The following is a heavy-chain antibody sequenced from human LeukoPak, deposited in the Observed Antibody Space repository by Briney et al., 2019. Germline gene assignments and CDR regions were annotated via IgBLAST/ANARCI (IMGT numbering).Heavy chain of an antibody. D-gene: IGHD5-18*01. V-gene: IGHV5-10-1*01. J-gene: IGHJ4*02. Sequence: LGESLKISCKGSGYSFTSYWISWVRQVPGKGLEWRGRIDPSDSYTNYSPSFQGHVTFSADKSISTAYLQWSSLKAADTAMYYCARHEPWDTAMVTFDYWGQGTLVTVSS. CDR1: GYSFTSYW. CDR2: IDPSDSYT. CDR3: ARHEPWDTAMVTFDY.